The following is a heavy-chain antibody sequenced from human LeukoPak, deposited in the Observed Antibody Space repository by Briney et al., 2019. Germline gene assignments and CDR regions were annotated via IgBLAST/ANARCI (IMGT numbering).Heavy chain of an antibody. Sequence: PGGSLRLSCAASGFTFSNYAIHWVRQAPGKGLEWVAVISYDGSNKYYADSVKGRFTISRDNSKNTLYLQMNSLRAEDTAVYYCARDRLTGFDAFDIWGQGTMVTVSS. D-gene: IGHD7-27*01. V-gene: IGHV3-30-3*01. CDR1: GFTFSNYA. J-gene: IGHJ3*02. CDR3: ARDRLTGFDAFDI. CDR2: ISYDGSNK.